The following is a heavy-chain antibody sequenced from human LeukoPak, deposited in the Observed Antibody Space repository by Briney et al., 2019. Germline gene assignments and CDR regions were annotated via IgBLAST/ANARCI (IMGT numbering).Heavy chain of an antibody. V-gene: IGHV4-34*01. CDR2: INHSGST. Sequence: PSETLSLTCAVYGGSFSGYYWSWIRQPPGKGLEWIGEINHSGSTNYNPSLKSRVTISVDTSKNQFSLKLSSVTAADTAVYYCARGRPILMVYARNSYYFDYWGQGTLVTVSS. D-gene: IGHD2-8*01. J-gene: IGHJ4*02. CDR3: ARGRPILMVYARNSYYFDY. CDR1: GGSFSGYY.